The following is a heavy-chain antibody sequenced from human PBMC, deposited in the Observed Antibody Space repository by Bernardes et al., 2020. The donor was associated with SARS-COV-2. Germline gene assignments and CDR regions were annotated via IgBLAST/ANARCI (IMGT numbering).Heavy chain of an antibody. CDR2: IYPGDSET. Sequence: GKSLKISCGGSGYNFNTQWVAWVRQVAGKGLEYMGIIYPGDSETKYGPSFQGRVTISADKSINTVYLQWNRLEASDTAMYYCATSPILSGWPFDHWGQGTLITVSS. V-gene: IGHV5-51*01. CDR1: GYNFNTQW. CDR3: ATSPILSGWPFDH. J-gene: IGHJ4*02. D-gene: IGHD6-19*01.